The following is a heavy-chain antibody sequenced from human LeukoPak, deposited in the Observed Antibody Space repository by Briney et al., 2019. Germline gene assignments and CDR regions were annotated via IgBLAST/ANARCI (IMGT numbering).Heavy chain of an antibody. J-gene: IGHJ4*02. D-gene: IGHD3-3*01. V-gene: IGHV1-69*06. CDR3: ARDRYYDFWSGSHYFDY. CDR2: IIPIFGTA. Sequence: SVKVSCKASGGTFSSYAISWVRQAPGQGLEWMGGIIPIFGTANYAQKFQGRVTITADKSTSTAYMELSSLRSEDTAVYYCARDRYYDFWSGSHYFDYWGQGTLVTVSS. CDR1: GGTFSSYA.